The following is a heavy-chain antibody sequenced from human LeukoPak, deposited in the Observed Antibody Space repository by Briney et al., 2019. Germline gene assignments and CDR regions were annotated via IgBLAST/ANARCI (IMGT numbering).Heavy chain of an antibody. CDR2: ISYDGSNK. CDR1: GFTFSSCG. V-gene: IGHV3-30*03. CDR3: ARGQARAYYYDSSGYYSD. Sequence: PGRSLRLSCAASGFTFSSCGMHWVRQAPGKGLEWAAVISYDGSNKYYADSVKGRFTISRDNSKNTLYLQMNSLRAEDTAVYYCARGQARAYYYDSSGYYSDWGQGTLVTVSS. D-gene: IGHD3-22*01. J-gene: IGHJ4*02.